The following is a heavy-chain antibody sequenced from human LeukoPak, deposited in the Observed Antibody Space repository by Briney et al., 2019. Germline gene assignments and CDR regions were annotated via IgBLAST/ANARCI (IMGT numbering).Heavy chain of an antibody. Sequence: PGGSLRLSCAASGFTFSSYAMSWVRQAPGKGLEWVSAISGSGGSTYYADSVKGRFTISRDNSKNTLYLQMNSLRAEDTAVYYCAKDLAFNLTPLIVVVPAATTDYWGQGTLVTVSS. CDR3: AKDLAFNLTPLIVVVPAATTDY. D-gene: IGHD2-2*01. CDR1: GFTFSSYA. V-gene: IGHV3-23*01. CDR2: ISGSGGST. J-gene: IGHJ4*02.